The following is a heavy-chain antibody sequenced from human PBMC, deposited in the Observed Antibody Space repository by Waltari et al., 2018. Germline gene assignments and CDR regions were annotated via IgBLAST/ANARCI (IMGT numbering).Heavy chain of an antibody. CDR1: GCSISSNY. CDR3: ARYRLTGDHPMSPFDAFDI. J-gene: IGHJ3*02. CDR2: IYYIGST. Sequence: QVQLQESGPGLVQPSDTLSLTCTVSGCSISSNYCSWIRQPPGQGLEWIGYIYYIGSTNYNPSLKSRVTISVDTSKNQFSLKLSSVTAADTAVYYCARYRLTGDHPMSPFDAFDIWGQGTMVTVSS. V-gene: IGHV4-59*01. D-gene: IGHD7-27*01.